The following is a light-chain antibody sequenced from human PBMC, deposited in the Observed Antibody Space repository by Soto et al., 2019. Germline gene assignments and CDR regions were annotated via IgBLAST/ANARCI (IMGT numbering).Light chain of an antibody. J-gene: IGKJ2*01. CDR1: QNVGRN. Sequence: EIVMTQSPDTLSVSPGERATLSCRASQNVGRNVAWYQQRPGQATRLLIHGTSTRAADIPARFSGSGSGTEFTLTITSLQPEDFVIYYCQQYNHWPPMSTFGQGTKLEMK. CDR2: GTS. V-gene: IGKV3-15*01. CDR3: QQYNHWPPMST.